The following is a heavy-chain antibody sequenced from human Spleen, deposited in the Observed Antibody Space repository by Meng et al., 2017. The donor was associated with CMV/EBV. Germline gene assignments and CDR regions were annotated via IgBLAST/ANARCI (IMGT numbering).Heavy chain of an antibody. CDR1: GGSISSSNW. CDR3: VGDFGTSANWFDP. CDR2: IYHSGST. D-gene: IGHD4-23*01. V-gene: IGHV4-4*02. Sequence: AVSGGSISSSNWWSWVRQPPGKGLEWIGEIYHSGSTNYNPYLKSRVTISVDKSKTQFSLKLSSVTAADTAVYYCVGDFGTSANWFDPWGQGTLVTVSS. J-gene: IGHJ5*02.